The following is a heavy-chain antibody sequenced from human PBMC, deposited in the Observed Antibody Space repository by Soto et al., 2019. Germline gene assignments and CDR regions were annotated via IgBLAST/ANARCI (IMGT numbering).Heavy chain of an antibody. CDR1: GGSISSSSYY. J-gene: IGHJ3*02. Sequence: QLQLQESGPGLVKPSETLSLTCTVSGGSISSSSYYWGWIRQPPGKGLERIGSIYYSGSTYYNPSLKSQVNISVDTSKNQFSLQLGSVAAADAAVYYCARYEVQGEDDLWGFIVFFYIWGQGTMVTRSS. CDR3: ARYEVQGEDDLWGFIVFFYI. CDR2: IYYSGST. V-gene: IGHV4-39*01. D-gene: IGHD3-10*01.